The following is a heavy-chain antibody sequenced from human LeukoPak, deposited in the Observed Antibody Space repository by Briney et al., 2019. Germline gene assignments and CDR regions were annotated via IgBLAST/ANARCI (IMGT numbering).Heavy chain of an antibody. Sequence: GRSLRLSCAASGFTFSSYGMHWVRQAPGKGLEWVAVIWYDGSNKYYADSVKGRFTISRDNSKNTLYLQMNSLRAEDTAVYYCARESSRWAYFDYWGQGTLVTVSS. D-gene: IGHD1-26*01. CDR1: GFTFSSYG. CDR2: IWYDGSNK. V-gene: IGHV3-33*01. J-gene: IGHJ4*02. CDR3: ARESSRWAYFDY.